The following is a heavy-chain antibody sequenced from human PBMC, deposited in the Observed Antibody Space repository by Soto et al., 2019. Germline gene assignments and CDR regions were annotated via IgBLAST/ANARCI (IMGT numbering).Heavy chain of an antibody. D-gene: IGHD2-8*01. CDR3: ARGLSVLMVYAKRVNWFDP. CDR1: GGSFSGYY. Sequence: SETLSLTCAVYGGSFSGYYWSWIRQPPGKGQEWIGEINHSGSTNYNPSLKSRVTISVDTSKKQFSLMLSSVTAADTAVYYCARGLSVLMVYAKRVNWFDPWVQGTLVTVSS. CDR2: INHSGST. J-gene: IGHJ5*02. V-gene: IGHV4-34*01.